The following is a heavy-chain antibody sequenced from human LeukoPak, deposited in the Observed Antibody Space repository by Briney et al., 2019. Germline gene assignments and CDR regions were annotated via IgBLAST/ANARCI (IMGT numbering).Heavy chain of an antibody. V-gene: IGHV3-30-3*01. CDR2: ISYDGSNK. J-gene: IGHJ6*02. Sequence: SGGSLRLSCAASGFTFRSYAMHWVRQAPGKGLEWVAVISYDGSNKYYADSVKGRFTISRDNSKNTLYLQMNSLRAEDTAVYYCARAPVGFGMDVWGQGTTVTVSS. D-gene: IGHD2-15*01. CDR1: GFTFRSYA. CDR3: ARAPVGFGMDV.